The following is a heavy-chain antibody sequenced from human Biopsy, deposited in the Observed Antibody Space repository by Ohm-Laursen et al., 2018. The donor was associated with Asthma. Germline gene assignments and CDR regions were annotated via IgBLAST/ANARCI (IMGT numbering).Heavy chain of an antibody. J-gene: IGHJ4*02. CDR1: GFSFSNYG. D-gene: IGHD1-26*01. CDR2: ISFDGSNK. Sequence: SLRLSCSASGFSFSNYGMHWVRQAPGKGLEWVAVISFDGSNKDFADSVKGRFTISRDNSRNTLHPEMNSLRAEDTAVYFCAKEVFPGWELRRGPDSWGQGTLVTVSS. CDR3: AKEVFPGWELRRGPDS. V-gene: IGHV3-30*18.